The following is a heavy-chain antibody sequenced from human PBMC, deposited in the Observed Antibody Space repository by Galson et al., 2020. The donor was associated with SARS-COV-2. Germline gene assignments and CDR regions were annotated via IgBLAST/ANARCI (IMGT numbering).Heavy chain of an antibody. Sequence: SETLSLTCTVSGGTISSHYWSWTRQPPGKGLEWIGDIYYSGSTNYNPSLKSRVTISVDTSKNQFSLKLSCVTAADTAVYYCAGSQGTLDLYGMDVWGQGTTVTVFS. CDR1: GGTISSHY. CDR3: AGSQGTLDLYGMDV. CDR2: IYYSGST. V-gene: IGHV4-59*11. J-gene: IGHJ6*02. D-gene: IGHD3-3*01.